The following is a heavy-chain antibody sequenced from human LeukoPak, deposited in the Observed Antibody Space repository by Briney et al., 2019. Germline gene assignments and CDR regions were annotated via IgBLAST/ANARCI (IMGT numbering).Heavy chain of an antibody. D-gene: IGHD3-10*01. V-gene: IGHV4-61*02. J-gene: IGHJ4*02. CDR3: GGGGGATYYYGSGSYFDY. Sequence: SQTLSLTCTVSGGSISSGSYYWNWIRQPAGKGLEWIGRIYASGITNYHPSLKSRVAISVDTSKNQFSLKLSSVTAADTAVYYGGGGGGATYYYGSGSYFDYWGQGTLVTVSS. CDR1: GGSISSGSYY. CDR2: IYASGIT.